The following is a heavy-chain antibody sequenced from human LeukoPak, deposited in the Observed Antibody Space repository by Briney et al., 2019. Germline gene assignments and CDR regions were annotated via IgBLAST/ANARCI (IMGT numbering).Heavy chain of an antibody. V-gene: IGHV3-21*01. Sequence: PGGSLRLSCVGTGFTFSTYRMNWVRQAPGKGLEWVSSISSSSSYIYYADSVKGRITIPRDNAKNSLYLQMNSLRVEDTAVYYCARDKDVYFDYWGQGTLVTVSS. CDR1: GFTFSTYR. CDR3: ARDKDVYFDY. J-gene: IGHJ4*02. CDR2: ISSSSSYI.